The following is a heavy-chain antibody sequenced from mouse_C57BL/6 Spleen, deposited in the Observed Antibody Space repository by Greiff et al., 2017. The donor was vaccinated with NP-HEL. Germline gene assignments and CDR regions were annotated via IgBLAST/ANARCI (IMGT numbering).Heavy chain of an antibody. Sequence: EVHLVESGPGLVKPSQSLSLTCSVTGYSITSGYYWNWIRQFPGNKLEWMGYISYDGSNNYNPSLKNRISITRDPSKNQFFLKLNSVTTEDTATYYCARDQDYYGSSFFDYWGTGTTLTVSS. CDR3: ARDQDYYGSSFFDY. D-gene: IGHD1-1*01. CDR1: GYSITSGYY. J-gene: IGHJ2*01. V-gene: IGHV3-6*01. CDR2: ISYDGSN.